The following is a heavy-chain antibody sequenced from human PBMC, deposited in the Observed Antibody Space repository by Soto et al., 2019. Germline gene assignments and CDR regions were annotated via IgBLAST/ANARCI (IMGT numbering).Heavy chain of an antibody. Sequence: EPLSLTCTDSGAGISSISSCWGWIRQPPGKGLEWIGSFYYSGSTYYNPSLKSRVTISVDTSKNQFSLKLRYVTDADTAVYYCARHQNTRWYNWNYDYFDYWGQGTLVTVSS. J-gene: IGHJ4*02. D-gene: IGHD1-7*01. V-gene: IGHV4-39*01. CDR3: ARHQNTRWYNWNYDYFDY. CDR1: GAGISSISSC. CDR2: FYYSGST.